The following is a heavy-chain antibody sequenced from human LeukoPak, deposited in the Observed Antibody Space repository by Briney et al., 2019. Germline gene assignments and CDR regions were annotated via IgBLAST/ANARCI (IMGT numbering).Heavy chain of an antibody. V-gene: IGHV1-18*01. Sequence: ASVKVSCKASGYTFTSYGISWVRQAPGQGLEWMGWISAYNGNTNYAQKLQGRVTTTTDTSTSTAYMELRSLRSDDTAVYYCAREVNGDYYFDYWGQGTLVTVSS. CDR2: ISAYNGNT. CDR3: AREVNGDYYFDY. D-gene: IGHD4-17*01. CDR1: GYTFTSYG. J-gene: IGHJ4*02.